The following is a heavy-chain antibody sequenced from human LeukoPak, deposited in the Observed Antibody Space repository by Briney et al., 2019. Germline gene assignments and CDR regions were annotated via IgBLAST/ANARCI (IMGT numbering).Heavy chain of an antibody. CDR2: ISGSGGST. CDR1: GFTFSSYA. Sequence: GGSLRLSCAASGFTFSSYAMTWVRQAPGKGLEWVSAISGSGGSTYCADSVKGRFTISRDNSKNTLYLQVNSLRAEDTAVYYCAKETTSFGLYYFHYWGQGTLVTVSS. J-gene: IGHJ4*02. D-gene: IGHD3/OR15-3a*01. CDR3: AKETTSFGLYYFHY. V-gene: IGHV3-23*01.